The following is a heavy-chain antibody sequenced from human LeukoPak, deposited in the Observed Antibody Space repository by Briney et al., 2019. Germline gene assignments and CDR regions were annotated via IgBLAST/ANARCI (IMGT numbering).Heavy chain of an antibody. D-gene: IGHD3-3*01. CDR2: IIPIFGTA. CDR1: GGTFSSYA. V-gene: IGHV1-69*05. CDR3: ASARFLSHYYYYMDV. Sequence: GASVKVSCKASGGTFSSYAISWVRQAPGQGLEWMGGIIPIFGTANYAQKFQGRVTITTDESTSTAYMELSSLRSEDTAVYYCASARFLSHYYYYMDVWGKGTTVPVSS. J-gene: IGHJ6*03.